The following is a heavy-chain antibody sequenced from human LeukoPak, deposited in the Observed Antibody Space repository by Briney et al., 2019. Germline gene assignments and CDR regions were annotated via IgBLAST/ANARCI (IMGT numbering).Heavy chain of an antibody. CDR2: ISSSSSTI. J-gene: IGHJ4*02. D-gene: IGHD1-26*01. CDR3: ARDRATSGKYAYYFDY. Sequence: GGSLRLSCAASGFTFSSYSMNWVRQAPGKGLEWVSYISSSSSTIYYADSVKGRFSISRDNAKNSLYLQMNSLSAEDTAVYYCARDRATSGKYAYYFDYWGQGTLVTVPS. V-gene: IGHV3-48*01. CDR1: GFTFSSYS.